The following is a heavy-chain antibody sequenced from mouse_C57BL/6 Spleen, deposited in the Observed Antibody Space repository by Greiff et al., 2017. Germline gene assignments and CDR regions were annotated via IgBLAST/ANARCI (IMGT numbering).Heavy chain of an antibody. V-gene: IGHV14-4*01. Sequence: EVKLQESGAELVRPGASVKLSCTASGFNIKDDYMHWVKQRPEQGLEWIGWIDPENGDTEYASKFQGKATITADTSSNTAYLQLSSLTSEDTAVYYCTTDYYSNYGFAYWGQGTLVTVSA. CDR2: IDPENGDT. D-gene: IGHD2-5*01. CDR3: TTDYYSNYGFAY. J-gene: IGHJ3*01. CDR1: GFNIKDDY.